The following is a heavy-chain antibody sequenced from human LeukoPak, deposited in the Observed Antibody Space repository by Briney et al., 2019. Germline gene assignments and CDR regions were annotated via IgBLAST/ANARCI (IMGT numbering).Heavy chain of an antibody. CDR3: ARVPGIAAAGDY. J-gene: IGHJ4*02. CDR1: GYTFTGYY. Sequence: GASVKVSCKASGYTFTGYYMHWVRQAPGQGLEWMGWINPNSGGTNYAQKFQGRVTMTRDTSISTAYMELSRLRSDDAAVYYCARVPGIAAAGDYWGQGTLVTVSS. D-gene: IGHD6-13*01. CDR2: INPNSGGT. V-gene: IGHV1-2*02.